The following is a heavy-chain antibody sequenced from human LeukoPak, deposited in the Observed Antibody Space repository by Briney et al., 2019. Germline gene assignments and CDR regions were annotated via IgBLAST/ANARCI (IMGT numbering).Heavy chain of an antibody. D-gene: IGHD6-19*01. CDR1: GYTFTSYG. CDR3: ARGRRSSGWYSGWYYYMDV. J-gene: IGHJ6*03. Sequence: ASVKVSCKASGYTFTSYGINWVRQATGQGLEWMGWMNPNSGNTGYAQKFQGRVTMTRNTSISTAYMELSSLRSEDTAVYYCARGRRSSGWYSGWYYYMDVWGKGTTVTVSS. CDR2: MNPNSGNT. V-gene: IGHV1-8*01.